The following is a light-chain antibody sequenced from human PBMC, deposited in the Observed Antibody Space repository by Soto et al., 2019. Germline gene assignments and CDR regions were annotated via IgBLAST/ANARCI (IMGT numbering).Light chain of an antibody. CDR2: GAS. CDR3: QQYGKLPRT. CDR1: QSVSSN. V-gene: IGKV3-20*01. Sequence: EIVMTQSPATLSVSPGERATLSCRASQSVSSNLAWYQQKPGQAPRLLIFGASRRATGIPDRFSGRGSGTNFTLTISRLEPEDFAVYYCQQYGKLPRTFGQGTKVDIK. J-gene: IGKJ1*01.